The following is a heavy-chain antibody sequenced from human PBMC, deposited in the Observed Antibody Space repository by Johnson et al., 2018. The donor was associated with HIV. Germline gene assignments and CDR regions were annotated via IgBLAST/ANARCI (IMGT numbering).Heavy chain of an antibody. D-gene: IGHD3-10*01. J-gene: IGHJ3*02. CDR1: GFTFSSYD. Sequence: EVQLVESGGGLVQPGGSLRLSCAASGFTFSSYDMHWVRQATGTGLEWVSAIGTAGDTYYPGSVKGRFTISRENSKNTLYLQMSSLRAEDTAVYYCARPPPFMGNYGSGSWWAFDIWGQGTMVTVSS. V-gene: IGHV3-13*01. CDR2: IGTAGDT. CDR3: ARPPPFMGNYGSGSWWAFDI.